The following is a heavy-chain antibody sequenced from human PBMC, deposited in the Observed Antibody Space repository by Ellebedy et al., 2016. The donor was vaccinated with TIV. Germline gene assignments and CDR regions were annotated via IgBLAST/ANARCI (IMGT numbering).Heavy chain of an antibody. CDR1: GYTFTSYV. CDR3: ARDQYPPRTTGTGFDY. J-gene: IGHJ4*02. D-gene: IGHD1-1*01. Sequence: AASVKVSCKASGYTFTSYVITWARQVPGQGLEWMGWINTYKGNTNYAQKFQGRVTITRDTSTSAVYMDLNSLRSEDTAVYFCARDQYPPRTTGTGFDYWGQGTLVTVSS. V-gene: IGHV1-18*04. CDR2: INTYKGNT.